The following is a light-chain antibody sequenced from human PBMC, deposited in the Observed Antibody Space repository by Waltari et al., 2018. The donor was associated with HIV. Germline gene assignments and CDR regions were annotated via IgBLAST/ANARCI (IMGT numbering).Light chain of an antibody. Sequence: QSVLGQESSASGTAGQRVVISCSVTSPNIGHNYVYWYQQFAGASPRLLIYNNGQRPSGVPDRFSGSKSGVSASLVISGLQSGDEATYYCATWDANQWVFGGGTKVSVL. J-gene: IGLJ3*02. CDR2: NNG. V-gene: IGLV1-47*02. CDR1: SPNIGHNY. CDR3: ATWDANQWV.